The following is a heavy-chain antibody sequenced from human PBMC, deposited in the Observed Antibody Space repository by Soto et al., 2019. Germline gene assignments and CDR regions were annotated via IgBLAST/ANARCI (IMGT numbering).Heavy chain of an antibody. CDR2: INYSGTT. D-gene: IGHD2-15*01. J-gene: IGHJ4*02. Sequence: QLQVQESGPGLVKPSETLSLTCSVSGGSISSSGYYWVWIRQPPGKGLEWIGSINYSGTTYYTSSLKLRLPMSVDTSMNQFSLKLTSVTAAYPAVYYCARLVHAFSNYFDYWGQGILVTVSS. CDR3: ARLVHAFSNYFDY. CDR1: GGSISSSGYY. V-gene: IGHV4-39*01.